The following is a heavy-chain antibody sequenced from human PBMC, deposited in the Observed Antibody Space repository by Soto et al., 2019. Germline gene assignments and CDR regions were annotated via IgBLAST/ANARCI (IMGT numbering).Heavy chain of an antibody. Sequence: QPPGKGLEWTGSIYYSGSTYYNPSLKSRVTISVDTSKNQFSLKLSSVTAADTAVYYCARAGSYYYYYYGMDVWGQGTTVTVSS. J-gene: IGHJ6*02. CDR2: IYYSGST. V-gene: IGHV4-39*01. CDR3: ARAGSYYYYYYGMDV. D-gene: IGHD1-26*01.